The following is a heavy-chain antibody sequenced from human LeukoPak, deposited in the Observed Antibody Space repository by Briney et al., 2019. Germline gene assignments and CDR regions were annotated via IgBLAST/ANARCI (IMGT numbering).Heavy chain of an antibody. CDR1: GYTFTSYG. D-gene: IGHD3-9*01. V-gene: IGHV1-18*01. Sequence: ASVKVSCKASGYTFTSYGISWVRQAPGQGLEWMGWISAYNGNTNYAQRLQGRVTMTTDTSTSTAYMELRSLRSDDTAVYYCARDRVPLEALRYFDWLLPDLDYWGQGTLVTVSS. CDR3: ARDRVPLEALRYFDWLLPDLDY. J-gene: IGHJ4*02. CDR2: ISAYNGNT.